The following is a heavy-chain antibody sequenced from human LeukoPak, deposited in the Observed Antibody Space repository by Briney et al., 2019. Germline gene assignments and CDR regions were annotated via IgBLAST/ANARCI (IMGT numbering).Heavy chain of an antibody. V-gene: IGHV3-21*01. CDR1: GFTFSGYT. D-gene: IGHD2-21*02. CDR3: ARSTGHCGGDCLSVEYFRH. Sequence: GGSLRLSCAASGFTFSGYTMNWVRQAPGKGLEWVSSISSGSSYIFYADSVKGRFTISRDNAKYSLFLQMSSLRAEDTAVYYCARSTGHCGGDCLSVEYFRHWGQGTLVTVSS. CDR2: ISSGSSYI. J-gene: IGHJ1*01.